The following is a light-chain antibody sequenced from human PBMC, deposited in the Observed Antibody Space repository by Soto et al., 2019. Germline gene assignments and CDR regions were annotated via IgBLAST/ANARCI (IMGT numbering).Light chain of an antibody. V-gene: IGLV2-14*03. CDR2: DVS. Sequence: QSALTQPASVSGSPGQSITISCTGTSSDVGGYNYVSWYKQHPGKAPKLMIYDVSNRPSGVSNRFSGSKSGNKASLTISGRQAEDEADYYCNSYTSSSTWVFGGGTKLTVL. CDR1: SSDVGGYNY. CDR3: NSYTSSSTWV. J-gene: IGLJ3*02.